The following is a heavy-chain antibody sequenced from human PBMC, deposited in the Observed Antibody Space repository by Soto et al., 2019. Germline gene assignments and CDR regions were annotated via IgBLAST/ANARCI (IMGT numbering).Heavy chain of an antibody. J-gene: IGHJ5*02. CDR1: GYTFTSYG. V-gene: IGHV1-18*01. CDR2: ISAYNGNT. CDR3: XXXXXEFDP. Sequence: QVQLVQSGAEVKKPGASVKVSCKASGYTFTSYGISWVRQAPGQGLEWMGWISAYNGNTNYAQKLQGRVTMTTDTXXXXXXXXXXXXXXXXXXXXXXXXXXXEFDPWGQGTLVTVSS.